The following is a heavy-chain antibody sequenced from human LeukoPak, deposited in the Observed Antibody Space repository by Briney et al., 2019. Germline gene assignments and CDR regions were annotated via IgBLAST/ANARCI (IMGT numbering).Heavy chain of an antibody. V-gene: IGHV4-59*01. CDR3: ARDKDYAFDI. CDR1: GGSFSGYY. Sequence: SETLSLTCADYGGSFSGYYWSWIRQPPGKGLEWIGYIYYSGSTNYNPSLKSRVTISVDTSKNQFSLKLSSVTAADTAVYYCARDKDYAFDIWGQGTMVTVSS. J-gene: IGHJ3*02. D-gene: IGHD3-16*01. CDR2: IYYSGST.